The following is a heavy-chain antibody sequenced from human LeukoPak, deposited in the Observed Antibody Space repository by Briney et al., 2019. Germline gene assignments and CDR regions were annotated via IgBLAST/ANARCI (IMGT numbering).Heavy chain of an antibody. CDR2: IYYSGST. Sequence: SETLSLTCTVSGGSIRSYYWSWIRQPPGKGLEWIAYIYYSGSTNYNPSLKSRVTISVDTSKNQFSLKLSSVTAADTAVYYCARVYYSNSYDYWYFDLWGHGTLVTVSS. V-gene: IGHV4-59*01. J-gene: IGHJ2*01. CDR1: GGSIRSYY. D-gene: IGHD6-13*01. CDR3: ARVYYSNSYDYWYFDL.